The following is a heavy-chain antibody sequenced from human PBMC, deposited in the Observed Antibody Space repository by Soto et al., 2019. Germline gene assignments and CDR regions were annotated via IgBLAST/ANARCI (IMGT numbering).Heavy chain of an antibody. CDR2: INAGNGNT. CDR3: ARPRYNWNDEGYFDY. Sequence: QVQLVQSGAEVKKPGASVKVSCKASGYTFTSYAMHWVRQAPGQRLEWMGWINAGNGNTKYSQKFQGRVTITRDTSASTAYMVLRGPRSEDTAVYYCARPRYNWNDEGYFDYWGQGTLVTVSS. V-gene: IGHV1-3*01. J-gene: IGHJ4*02. CDR1: GYTFTSYA. D-gene: IGHD1-1*01.